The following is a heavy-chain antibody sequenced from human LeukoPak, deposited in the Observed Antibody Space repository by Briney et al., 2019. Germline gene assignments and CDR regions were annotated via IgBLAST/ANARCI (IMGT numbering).Heavy chain of an antibody. CDR2: VYHRGST. Sequence: PSETLSLTCAVSGYSISSGYYWGWIRQPPGKGLEYIGSVYHRGSTYYNPSLKSRVTISLDTSKNQFSLKLNSVTAADTAVYYCARSRDGYNANNPSDYWGQGPLDSLSS. J-gene: IGHJ4*02. CDR3: ARSRDGYNANNPSDY. V-gene: IGHV4-38-2*01. CDR1: GYSISSGYY. D-gene: IGHD5-24*01.